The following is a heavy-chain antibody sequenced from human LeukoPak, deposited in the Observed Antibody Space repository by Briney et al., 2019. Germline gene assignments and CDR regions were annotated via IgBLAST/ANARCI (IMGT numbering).Heavy chain of an antibody. D-gene: IGHD3-22*01. V-gene: IGHV3-23*01. CDR2: ISVSGGST. CDR3: AKSEDYSDSSGYYYEPFDY. CDR1: GFTFNSND. Sequence: GGTLRLSCAASGFTFNSNDMSWVRQAPGKGLEWVSAISVSGGSTYYADSVKGRFTISRDNSKNTLYLQMNSLGVEDTAVYYCAKSEDYSDSSGYYYEPFDYWGQGTLVTVSS. J-gene: IGHJ4*02.